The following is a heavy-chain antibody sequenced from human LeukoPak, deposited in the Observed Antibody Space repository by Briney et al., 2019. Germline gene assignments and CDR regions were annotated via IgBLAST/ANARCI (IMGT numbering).Heavy chain of an antibody. V-gene: IGHV3-7*01. J-gene: IGHJ4*02. CDR2: IKEDASET. Sequence: TGGSLRLSYAGSGFSFGTSWMTWVRQAPGKGLEWVANIKEDASETYYVDSVRGRFTISRDNAKRVVYLQMNSLRVEDTAVYYCARETSGPGYWGQGTLVTVSS. CDR1: GFSFGTSW. CDR3: ARETSGPGY. D-gene: IGHD6-25*01.